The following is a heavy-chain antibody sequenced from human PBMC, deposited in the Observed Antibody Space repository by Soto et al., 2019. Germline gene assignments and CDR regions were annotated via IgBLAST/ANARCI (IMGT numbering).Heavy chain of an antibody. J-gene: IGHJ4*02. D-gene: IGHD3-22*01. CDR2: ISWDGGST. CDR3: AKDMGYYYDSSGYYRPRGFDY. V-gene: IGHV3-43*01. Sequence: EVQLVESGGVVVQPGGSLRLSCAASGFTFDDYTMHWVRQAPGTGLEWVSLISWDGGSTYYADSVKGRFTISRDNSKNSRYLQMNSLRTEDTALYYCAKDMGYYYDSSGYYRPRGFDYWGQGTLVTVSS. CDR1: GFTFDDYT.